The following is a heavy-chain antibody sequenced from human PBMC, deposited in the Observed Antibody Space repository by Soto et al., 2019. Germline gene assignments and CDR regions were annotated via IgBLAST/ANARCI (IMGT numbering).Heavy chain of an antibody. CDR3: IKDAPNGAIDD. Sequence: VQAVASGGGLVQPGRSLRLSCAVSGFRFEQYVMHWVRQAPGKGLECVSTVSPTGDTVAYADSVEGRFTVSRDNAKNSLYLQMNSLNGDDTAFYYCIKDAPNGAIDDWGQGTLVTVSS. CDR2: VSPTGDTV. J-gene: IGHJ4*02. D-gene: IGHD2-8*01. CDR1: GFRFEQYV. V-gene: IGHV3-9*01.